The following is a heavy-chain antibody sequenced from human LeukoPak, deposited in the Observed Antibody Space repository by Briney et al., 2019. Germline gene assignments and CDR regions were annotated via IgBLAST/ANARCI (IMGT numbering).Heavy chain of an antibody. CDR3: VRVGRSLHWNPDF. D-gene: IGHD1-1*01. Sequence: PSETLSLTCTVSGGSMSDYYWGCIRQPPGKGLEWIGYISYSGKSNSNPSLKSRVPMSVDMSKNQFSLKLASVTAADTAVYYCVRVGRSLHWNPDFWGLGTLVTVSS. V-gene: IGHV4-59*01. CDR2: ISYSGKS. J-gene: IGHJ4*02. CDR1: GGSMSDYY.